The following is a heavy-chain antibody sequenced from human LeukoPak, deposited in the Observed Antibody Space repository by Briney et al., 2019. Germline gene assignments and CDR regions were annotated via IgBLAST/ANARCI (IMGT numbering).Heavy chain of an antibody. Sequence: ASVKVSCKASGYTFTGYYIHWVRQAPGQGLEWMGWINPNSGATDYAQKFQGRVTMTRDTSIHTAYMELSRLTSDDTAVYYCAREELGYCNSASCRDWFDPWGQGTLVTVSS. V-gene: IGHV1-2*02. CDR3: AREELGYCNSASCRDWFDP. D-gene: IGHD2-2*01. CDR1: GYTFTGYY. CDR2: INPNSGAT. J-gene: IGHJ5*02.